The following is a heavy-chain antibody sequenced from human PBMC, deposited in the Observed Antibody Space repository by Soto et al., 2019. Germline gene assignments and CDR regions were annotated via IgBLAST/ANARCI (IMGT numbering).Heavy chain of an antibody. CDR3: AREDESSGYAGTFHH. Sequence: GGSLRLSCAVSGFTFSSYVMHWVRQAPGTGLEWVAGIAKDGSDKHYSDSVKDRFTISRDNSKSALNLQMNNLRGEDTAVYYCAREDESSGYAGTFHHWGQGTLVTVSS. CDR2: IAKDGSDK. CDR1: GFTFSSYV. J-gene: IGHJ1*01. D-gene: IGHD3-22*01. V-gene: IGHV3-30-3*01.